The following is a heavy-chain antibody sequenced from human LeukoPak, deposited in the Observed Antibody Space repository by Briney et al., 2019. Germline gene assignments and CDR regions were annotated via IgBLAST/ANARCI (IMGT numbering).Heavy chain of an antibody. Sequence: GGSLRLSCAASGFSFSSYAMHWVRQAPGKGLEWVAVISHDGSNKYYADSVKGRFTISRDNSKNTLYLQMNSLRAEDTAVYYCARGKMRWMTINTGDAFDIWGQGTMVTVSS. CDR3: ARGKMRWMTINTGDAFDI. J-gene: IGHJ3*02. CDR1: GFSFSSYA. D-gene: IGHD4/OR15-4a*01. V-gene: IGHV3-30-3*01. CDR2: ISHDGSNK.